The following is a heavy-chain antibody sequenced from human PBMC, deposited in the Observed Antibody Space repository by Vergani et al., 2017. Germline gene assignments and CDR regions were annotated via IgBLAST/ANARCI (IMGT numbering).Heavy chain of an antibody. J-gene: IGHJ5*02. CDR1: GFTFDDYA. Sequence: EVQLVESGGGLVQPGRSLRLSCAASGFTFDDYAMHWVRQAPGKGLEWVSGISWNSGSIGYADSVKGRFTISRDNAKNSLYLQMNSLRAEDTALYYCAKAVLGAAIDEGLFDPWGQGTLVTVSS. CDR2: ISWNSGSI. V-gene: IGHV3-9*01. CDR3: AKAVLGAAIDEGLFDP. D-gene: IGHD1-26*01.